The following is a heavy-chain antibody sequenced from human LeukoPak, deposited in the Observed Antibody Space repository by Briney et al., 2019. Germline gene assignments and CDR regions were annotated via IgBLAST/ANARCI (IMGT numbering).Heavy chain of an antibody. D-gene: IGHD2-2*01. J-gene: IGHJ4*02. V-gene: IGHV3-23*01. Sequence: PGGSLRLSCAASGFTFSSYAMSWVRKAPGKGLEWVSGISGSGGSTYYADSVKGRFTISRDNSKNTLYLQMNSLRAEDTALYYCAKARYMVGYCSSANCFSFDNWGQGTLVTVSS. CDR1: GFTFSSYA. CDR2: ISGSGGST. CDR3: AKARYMVGYCSSANCFSFDN.